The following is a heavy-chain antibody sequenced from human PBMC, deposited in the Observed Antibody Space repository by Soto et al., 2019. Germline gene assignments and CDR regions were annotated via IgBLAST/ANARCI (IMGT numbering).Heavy chain of an antibody. J-gene: IGHJ6*02. Sequence: PGGSLRLSCAASGFTFSNAWMNWVRQAPGKGLEWVGRIKSKTDGGTTDYAAPVKGRFTISRDDSKNTLYLQMNSLKTEDTAVYYCTTVSYGDYAGNYYYYGMDVWGQGTTVTVSS. CDR1: GFTFSNAW. D-gene: IGHD4-17*01. CDR3: TTVSYGDYAGNYYYYGMDV. CDR2: IKSKTDGGTT. V-gene: IGHV3-15*07.